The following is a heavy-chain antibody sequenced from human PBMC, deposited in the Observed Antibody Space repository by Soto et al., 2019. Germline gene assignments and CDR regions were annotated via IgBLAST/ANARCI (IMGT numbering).Heavy chain of an antibody. Sequence: EVQLVPSGAEVKKPGESLQISCKGSGYSFTNYWIGWVRQMPGKGLEWVGIINPGDSDTRYSPSFQGQVAISADKSISTAYLQWSSLKASDTAMYYCARHLRGYCSGGSCYSYFDYWGQGTLVTVSS. CDR1: GYSFTNYW. J-gene: IGHJ4*02. V-gene: IGHV5-51*01. D-gene: IGHD2-15*01. CDR3: ARHLRGYCSGGSCYSYFDY. CDR2: INPGDSDT.